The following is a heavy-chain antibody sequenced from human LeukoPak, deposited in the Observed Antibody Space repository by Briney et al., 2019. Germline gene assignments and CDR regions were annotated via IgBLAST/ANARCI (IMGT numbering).Heavy chain of an antibody. CDR3: ARTGGGSGY. J-gene: IGHJ4*02. V-gene: IGHV3-23*01. D-gene: IGHD2-15*01. CDR2: ISGSGRGRNT. CDR1: GFTFSSYA. Sequence: GGSLRLSCAASGFTFSSYAMSWVRQAPGKGLEWVSGISGSGRGRNTYYADSVKGRFTISRDDSKNTLYLQMNRLRAEDMAVYYCARTGGGSGYWGQGTLVTVSS.